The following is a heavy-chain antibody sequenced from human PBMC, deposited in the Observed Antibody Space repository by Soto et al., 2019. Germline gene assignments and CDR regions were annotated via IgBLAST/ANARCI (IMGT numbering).Heavy chain of an antibody. CDR2: IYYSGST. Sequence: SETLSLTCTVSGGSISSGGYYWSWIRQHPGKGLEWIGYIYYSGSTYYNPSLKSRVTISVDTSKNQFSLKLSSVTAADTAVYYCAKYCSGGSCYTESFDIWGPGTMVTVSS. CDR1: GGSISSGGYY. D-gene: IGHD2-15*01. V-gene: IGHV4-31*03. J-gene: IGHJ3*02. CDR3: AKYCSGGSCYTESFDI.